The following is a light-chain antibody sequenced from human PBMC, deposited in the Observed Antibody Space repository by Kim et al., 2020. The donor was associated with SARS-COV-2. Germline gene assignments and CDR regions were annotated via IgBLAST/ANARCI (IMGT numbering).Light chain of an antibody. Sequence: SVAVGQTVRITCQGDNLRRFYASWYQQKPGQAPVLVFYGKNNRPSGIPDRFSGSSSRDTASLIISGSQAEDEADYYCNSRDNSGNRFGGGTQLTVL. CDR1: NLRRFY. CDR2: GKN. V-gene: IGLV3-19*01. CDR3: NSRDNSGNR. J-gene: IGLJ2*01.